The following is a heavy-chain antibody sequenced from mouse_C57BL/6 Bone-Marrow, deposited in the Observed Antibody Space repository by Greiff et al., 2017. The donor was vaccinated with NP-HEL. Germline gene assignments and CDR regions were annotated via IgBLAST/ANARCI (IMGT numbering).Heavy chain of an antibody. V-gene: IGHV1-81*01. CDR3: ARSYTGYFDV. Sequence: VKLMESGAELARPGASVKLSCKASGYTFTSYGISWVKQRTGQGLEWIGEIYPRSGNTYYNEKFKGKATLTADKSSSTAYMELRSLTSEDSAVYFCARSYTGYFDVWGTGTTVTVSS. CDR2: IYPRSGNT. CDR1: GYTFTSYG. J-gene: IGHJ1*03. D-gene: IGHD2-12*01.